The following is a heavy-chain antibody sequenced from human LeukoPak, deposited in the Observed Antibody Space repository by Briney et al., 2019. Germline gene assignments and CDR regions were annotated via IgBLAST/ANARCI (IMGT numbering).Heavy chain of an antibody. CDR1: GFSFSHYS. CDR3: ARSGWSYYFGLDV. Sequence: GGSLRLSCAASGFSFSHYSMNWVRQAPGKGLEWVSSIGTSSGNTNYGDSVRGRFTISRDNMKNSVHLQMNSLRAEDTAVYYCARSGWSYYFGLDVWGHGTTVTVSS. J-gene: IGHJ6*02. D-gene: IGHD6-19*01. CDR2: IGTSSGNT. V-gene: IGHV3-21*01.